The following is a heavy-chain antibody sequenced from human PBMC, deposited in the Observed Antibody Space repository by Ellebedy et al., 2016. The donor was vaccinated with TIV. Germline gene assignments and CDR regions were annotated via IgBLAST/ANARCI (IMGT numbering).Heavy chain of an antibody. Sequence: ASVKVSCKASGYTFMNFGLFWVRQAPGQGLEWMGWISPANGKTKYAENFQGRITMTTDTSTNTVYMELRSLRSDDTAVYYCARGRITMRVPTTRDDTFGIWGQGTMVTISS. CDR2: ISPANGKT. D-gene: IGHD3-22*01. CDR1: GYTFMNFG. CDR3: ARGRITMRVPTTRDDTFGI. V-gene: IGHV1-18*01. J-gene: IGHJ3*02.